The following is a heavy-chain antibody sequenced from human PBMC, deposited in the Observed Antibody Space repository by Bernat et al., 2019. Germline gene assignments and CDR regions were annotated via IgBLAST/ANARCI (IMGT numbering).Heavy chain of an antibody. CDR2: IYHSGST. V-gene: IGHV4-30-2*01. D-gene: IGHD6-13*01. CDR3: ARDKVAAAGTFYYYGMDV. CDR1: GGSISSGGYS. J-gene: IGHJ6*02. Sequence: QLQLQESGSGLVKPSQTLSLTCAVSGGSISSGGYSWSWIRQPPGKGLEWIGYIYHSGSTYYNPSLKSRVTISVDTSKNQFSLKLSSVTAADTAVYYCARDKVAAAGTFYYYGMDVWGQGTTVTVSS.